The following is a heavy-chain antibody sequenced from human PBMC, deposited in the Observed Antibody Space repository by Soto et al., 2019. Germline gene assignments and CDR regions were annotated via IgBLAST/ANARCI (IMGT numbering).Heavy chain of an antibody. D-gene: IGHD3-22*01. CDR1: GGSISSYY. CDR3: ARHHNSYYYDSSGYYLDY. CDR2: IYYSGST. J-gene: IGHJ4*02. V-gene: IGHV4-59*01. Sequence: PSETLSLTCRVSGGSISSYYWSWIRQPPGKGLEWIGYIYYSGSTNYNPSLKSRVTISVDTSKNQFSLKLSSVTAADTAVYYCARHHNSYYYDSSGYYLDYWGQGTLVTVSS.